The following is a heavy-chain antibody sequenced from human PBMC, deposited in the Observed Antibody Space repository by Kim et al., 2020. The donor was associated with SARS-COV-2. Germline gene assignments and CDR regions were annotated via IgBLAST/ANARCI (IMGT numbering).Heavy chain of an antibody. Sequence: HSRHTNYSPSLASRVTMSVDTSKNQFSLRLNAVTAADTAVYYCTRGYGMGVWGQGTTVTVAS. CDR3: TRGYGMGV. CDR2: HSRHT. J-gene: IGHJ6*02. V-gene: IGHV4-34*01.